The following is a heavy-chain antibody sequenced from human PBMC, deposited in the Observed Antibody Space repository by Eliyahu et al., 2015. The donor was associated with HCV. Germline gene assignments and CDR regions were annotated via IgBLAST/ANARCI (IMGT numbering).Heavy chain of an antibody. CDR1: GFTVSSNY. V-gene: IGHV3-53*01. Sequence: EVQLVESGGGLIQPGGSLRLSCAASGFTVSSNYMSWVRQAPGKGLEWVSALYSGGTTYYADSVKGRFTISRDNSRNTVYFQMNSLRAEDTAVYYCARAPTATTTFDYWGQGTLVTVSS. CDR2: LYSGGTT. CDR3: ARAPTATTTFDY. D-gene: IGHD4-17*01. J-gene: IGHJ4*02.